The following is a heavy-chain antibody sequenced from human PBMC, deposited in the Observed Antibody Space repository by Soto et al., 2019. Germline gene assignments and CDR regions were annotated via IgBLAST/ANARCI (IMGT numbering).Heavy chain of an antibody. J-gene: IGHJ6*02. Sequence: EVQLVESGGGLVKPGGSLRLSFAASGFTFSSYSMNWVRQAPGKGLEWVSSISSSSSYIYYADSVKGRFTISRDNAKNSLYLQMNSLRAEDTAVYYCARGDWAYYYYYGMDVWGQGTTVTVSS. CDR3: ARGDWAYYYYYGMDV. D-gene: IGHD3-9*01. CDR1: GFTFSSYS. V-gene: IGHV3-21*01. CDR2: ISSSSSYI.